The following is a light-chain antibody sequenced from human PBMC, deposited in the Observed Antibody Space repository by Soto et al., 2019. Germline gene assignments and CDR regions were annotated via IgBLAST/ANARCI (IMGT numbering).Light chain of an antibody. V-gene: IGKV3-15*01. J-gene: IGKJ2*01. CDR3: PQYNYWPPYT. Sequence: EVVMTQSPATLSASPGERVTLSCRASQNLGSSLAWYQQRPGQAPRLLLYGGSTRATGIPARFSGSGSGTEFTVTISSLQSEDFAVYYCPQYNYWPPYTFGQGTNLEFK. CDR2: GGS. CDR1: QNLGSS.